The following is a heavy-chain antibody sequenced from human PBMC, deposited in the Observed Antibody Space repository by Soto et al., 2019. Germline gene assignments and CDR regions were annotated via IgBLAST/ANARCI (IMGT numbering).Heavy chain of an antibody. V-gene: IGHV1-69*13. D-gene: IGHD3-10*01. Sequence: SVKVSFKASGGTFSSYAISWVRQAPGQGLEWMGGIIPIFGTANYAQKFQGRVTITADESTSTAYMELSSLRSEDTAVYYCARAPSSWFQAPFDYWGQGTLVTISS. CDR2: IIPIFGTA. CDR1: GGTFSSYA. CDR3: ARAPSSWFQAPFDY. J-gene: IGHJ4*02.